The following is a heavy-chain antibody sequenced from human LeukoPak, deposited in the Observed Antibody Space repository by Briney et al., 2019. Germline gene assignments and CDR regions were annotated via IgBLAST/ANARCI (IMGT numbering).Heavy chain of an antibody. V-gene: IGHV3-30*02. J-gene: IGHJ4*02. CDR2: IRTDGTTK. Sequence: GGSLKLSCAASGFTLTSYGMHWVRQAPGKGPEWVSFIRTDGTTKYYADSVEGRFTISRDSAKNTLYLQMNSLRAEDTAVYYCARDLFGSGSYDHWGQGTLVTVSS. CDR1: GFTLTSYG. D-gene: IGHD3-10*01. CDR3: ARDLFGSGSYDH.